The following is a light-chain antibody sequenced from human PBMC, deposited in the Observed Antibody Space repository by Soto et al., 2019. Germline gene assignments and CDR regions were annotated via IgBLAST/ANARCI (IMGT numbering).Light chain of an antibody. V-gene: IGKV3-20*01. CDR2: GAS. Sequence: EIVLTQSPGTLSLSPRERATLSCRASQSVSNAYLAWYQHKVGQSPRLLIYGASNRAPGIPDRFSGSGSGTVFTLTISRLEPEDFAVYYCQQYAASPRTFGQGTQVELK. CDR1: QSVSNAY. J-gene: IGKJ1*01. CDR3: QQYAASPRT.